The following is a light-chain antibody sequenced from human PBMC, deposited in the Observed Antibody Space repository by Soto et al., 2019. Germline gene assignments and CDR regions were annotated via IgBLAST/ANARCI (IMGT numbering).Light chain of an antibody. J-gene: IGKJ1*01. CDR2: GAS. V-gene: IGKV3-15*01. Sequence: EIVLTQSPGTLSLSPGDRATLSCRASQSVSSNLAWYQQKPGQAPRLLIFGASTRATGIPARFSGSGSGTEFTITISSMQYEDFAVYYCQQYNNWRRTFGQGTKVDIK. CDR3: QQYNNWRRT. CDR1: QSVSSN.